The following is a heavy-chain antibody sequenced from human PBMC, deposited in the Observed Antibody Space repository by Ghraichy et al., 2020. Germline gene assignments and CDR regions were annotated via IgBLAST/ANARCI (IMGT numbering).Heavy chain of an antibody. CDR1: GFSFSSYA. CDR3: AIDGYSPWFFDY. CDR2: ISGSGGST. V-gene: IGHV3-23*01. Sequence: GSLRLSCAASGFSFSSYAMSWVRQAPGKGLEWVSAISGSGGSTYYADSVKGRFTISRDNSKSTLYLQMNSLRAEDTAVYYCAIDGYSPWFFDYWGQGTLVTVSS. D-gene: IGHD5-24*01. J-gene: IGHJ4*02.